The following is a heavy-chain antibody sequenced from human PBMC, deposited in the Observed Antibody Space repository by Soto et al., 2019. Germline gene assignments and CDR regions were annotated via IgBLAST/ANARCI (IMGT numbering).Heavy chain of an antibody. CDR3: ACHGGYDFWSGSGYFDY. CDR1: GFTFSSYW. Sequence: PGGSLRLSCAASGFTFSSYWMSWVRQAPGKGLEGVANIKQDGSEKYYVDSVKGRFTISRDNAKNSLYLQMNSLRAEDTAVYYCACHGGYDFWSGSGYFDYWGQGTLVTVSS. J-gene: IGHJ4*02. CDR2: IKQDGSEK. V-gene: IGHV3-7*01. D-gene: IGHD3-3*01.